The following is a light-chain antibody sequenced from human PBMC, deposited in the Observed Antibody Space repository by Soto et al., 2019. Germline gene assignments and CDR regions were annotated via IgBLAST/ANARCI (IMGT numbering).Light chain of an antibody. V-gene: IGKV1-8*01. CDR2: AAS. CDR1: QGISSY. J-gene: IGKJ1*01. Sequence: AIRMTQSPSSFSASTGDRVTITCRASQGISSYLAWYQQKPGKAPKLLIYAASTLQSGVPSRFSGSGSGTDFTLTISCLQSEDFATYYCKQYYSYPPAFGQGPRWKSN. CDR3: KQYYSYPPA.